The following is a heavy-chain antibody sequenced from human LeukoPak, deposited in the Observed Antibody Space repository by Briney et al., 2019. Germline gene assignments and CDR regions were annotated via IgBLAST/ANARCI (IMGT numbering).Heavy chain of an antibody. V-gene: IGHV3-30*02. CDR2: IRYDGSNK. CDR3: AKDHPSQYSSSWYGGGWFDP. CDR1: GFTFSSYG. Sequence: GGSLRLSCAASGFTFSSYGMHWVRQAPGKGLEWVAFIRYDGSNKYYADSVKGRFTISRDNSKNTLYLQMNSLRAEDTAVYYCAKDHPSQYSSSWYGGGWFDPWGQGTLVTVSS. D-gene: IGHD6-13*01. J-gene: IGHJ5*02.